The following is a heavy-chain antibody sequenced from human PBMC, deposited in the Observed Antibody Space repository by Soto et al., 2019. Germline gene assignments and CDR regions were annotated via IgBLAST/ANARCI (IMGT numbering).Heavy chain of an antibody. Sequence: QVQLVQSGAEVKKPGASVKVSCKASGYTFNTYTLTWVRQAPGQGLEWMGCLSGYSGNAEYAQKFQDRVTMTTDTSTGTAYLDLKSLRSDDTAVYFCALGYCTNVSCYAAEYSHRWGKGTEVTVSS. CDR3: ALGYCTNVSCYAAEYSHR. J-gene: IGHJ1*01. CDR2: LSGYSGNA. V-gene: IGHV1-18*01. CDR1: GYTFNTYT. D-gene: IGHD2-2*03.